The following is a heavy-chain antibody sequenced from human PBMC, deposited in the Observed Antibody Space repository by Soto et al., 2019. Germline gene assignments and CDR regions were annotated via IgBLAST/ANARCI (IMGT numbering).Heavy chain of an antibody. CDR2: ISYDGSKT. Sequence: PXGALLLTGSASAFTFRSYTMHWVRQAPGKGLEWVATISYDGSKTNYADSVRGRFTISRDNPKSTLFLQMDSLRPEDTAVYSCARDRDSSYFPPPYYFDSWGQGTLVTVYS. CDR3: ARDRDSSYFPPPYYFDS. D-gene: IGHD4-4*01. CDR1: AFTFRSYT. J-gene: IGHJ4*02. V-gene: IGHV3-30*04.